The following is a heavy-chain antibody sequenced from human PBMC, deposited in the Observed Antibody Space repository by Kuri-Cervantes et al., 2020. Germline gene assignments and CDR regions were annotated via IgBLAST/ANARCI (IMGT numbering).Heavy chain of an antibody. CDR1: GYSFPSYW. CDR3: ARAYGSGSSYDY. D-gene: IGHD3-10*01. V-gene: IGHV5-51*01. CDR2: IYPDDSDT. Sequence: GGSLRLSCKGSGYSFPSYWIGWVRQMPGKGLEWMGVIYPDDSDTTYSPSFQGQVTISVDKSISTAYLQWSSLKASDTAMYYCARAYGSGSSYDYWGQGTLVTVSS. J-gene: IGHJ4*02.